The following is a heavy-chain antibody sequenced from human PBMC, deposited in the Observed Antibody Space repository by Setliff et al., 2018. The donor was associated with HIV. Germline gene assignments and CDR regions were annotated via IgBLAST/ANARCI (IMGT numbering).Heavy chain of an antibody. CDR1: GYTFTSYA. CDR3: ARAQTYYSDSSGYYSQY. Sequence: ASVKVSCEASGYTFTSYALHWVRQAPGQRLEWMGWLNAGNGDTKYSQNFQDRVAITRDTSASTAYMELSSLRSEDTAVYYCARAQTYYSDSSGYYSQYWGQGTLVTVSS. D-gene: IGHD3-22*01. CDR2: LNAGNGDT. J-gene: IGHJ4*02. V-gene: IGHV1-3*01.